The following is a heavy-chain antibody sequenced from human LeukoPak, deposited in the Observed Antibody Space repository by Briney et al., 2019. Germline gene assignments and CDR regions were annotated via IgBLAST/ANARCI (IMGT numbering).Heavy chain of an antibody. V-gene: IGHV3-7*01. CDR3: ASIGIAAAGTFYDY. CDR1: GFTFSSYW. D-gene: IGHD6-13*01. J-gene: IGHJ4*02. Sequence: GGSLRLSCAASGFTFSSYWMSWVRQAPGKGLEWVANIKQDGSEKYYVDSVKGRFTISRDNAKNSLYLQMNSLRAEDTAVYYCASIGIAAAGTFYDYWGQGTLVTVS. CDR2: IKQDGSEK.